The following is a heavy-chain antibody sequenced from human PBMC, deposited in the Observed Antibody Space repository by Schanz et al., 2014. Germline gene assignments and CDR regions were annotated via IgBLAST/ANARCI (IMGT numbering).Heavy chain of an antibody. Sequence: EVQLLESGGGLVQPGGSLRLSCAASGFTFSSYAMSWVRQAPGKGLQWVARIKSKTDGGTRDYAAPVKGRFTISTDDSKNTVYLQMNSRQTEGTAVIYCTADLWFGAVWGVWWGQGTLVTVSS. J-gene: IGHJ4*02. V-gene: IGHV3-15*01. CDR3: TADLWFGAVWGVW. D-gene: IGHD3-10*01. CDR1: GFTFSSYA. CDR2: IKSKTDGGTR.